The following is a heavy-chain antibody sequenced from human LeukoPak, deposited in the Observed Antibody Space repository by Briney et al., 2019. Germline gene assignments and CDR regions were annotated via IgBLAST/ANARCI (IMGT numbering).Heavy chain of an antibody. CDR1: GFTFSSYS. D-gene: IGHD5-18*01. CDR2: ISSSSSYI. V-gene: IGHV3-21*01. J-gene: IGHJ5*02. Sequence: AGGSLRLSCAASGFTFSSYSMNWVRQAPGKGLEWVSSISSSSSYIYYADSVKGRFTTSRDNAKNSLYLQMNSLRAEDTAVYYCARIQGGWFDPWGQGTLVTVSS. CDR3: ARIQGGWFDP.